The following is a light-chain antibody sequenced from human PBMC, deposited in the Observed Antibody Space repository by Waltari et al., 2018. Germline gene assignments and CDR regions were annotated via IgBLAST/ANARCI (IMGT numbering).Light chain of an antibody. Sequence: NFVLPQPHSVSESPGKTVTISCTGSGGSISRNYVHWYQPRPGSAPRTLIYEDNQRPSGVPDRFSGSIDSASNSASLTVSGLKTEDEADYYCQSYYGSNHAVFGGGTQLTVL. CDR1: GGSISRNY. V-gene: IGLV6-57*02. CDR3: QSYYGSNHAV. J-gene: IGLJ7*01. CDR2: EDN.